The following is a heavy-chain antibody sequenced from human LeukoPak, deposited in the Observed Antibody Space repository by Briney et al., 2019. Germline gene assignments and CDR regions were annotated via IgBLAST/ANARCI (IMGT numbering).Heavy chain of an antibody. J-gene: IGHJ4*02. V-gene: IGHV3-23*01. Sequence: RTGGSLRLSCAASGFTFSSYAMSWVRQAPGKGLEWVSAISGSGGSTYYADSVKGRFTISRDNSKNTLYLQMNSLRAEDTAVYYCARGGYDFWSGYYAHVTYFDYWGQGTLVTVSS. CDR2: ISGSGGST. D-gene: IGHD3-3*01. CDR3: ARGGYDFWSGYYAHVTYFDY. CDR1: GFTFSSYA.